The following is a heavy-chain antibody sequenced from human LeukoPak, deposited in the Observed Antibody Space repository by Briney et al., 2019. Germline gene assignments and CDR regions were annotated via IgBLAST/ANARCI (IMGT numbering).Heavy chain of an antibody. V-gene: IGHV3-48*03. J-gene: IGHJ4*02. CDR3: ASSAYRDVLPLPSYFDN. CDR2: ISSSGSTT. Sequence: GGSLRLSCAASGFTFNSYEMNWVRQAPGKGLEWVSYISSSGSTTYYADSVKGRFTISRDNAKKSVYLQVNSLRAEDTAVYYCASSAYRDVLPLPSYFDNWGQGTLVTVSS. D-gene: IGHD3-9*01. CDR1: GFTFNSYE.